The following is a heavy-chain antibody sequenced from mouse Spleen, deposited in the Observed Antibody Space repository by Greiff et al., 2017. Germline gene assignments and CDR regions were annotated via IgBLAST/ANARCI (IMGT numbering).Heavy chain of an antibody. D-gene: IGHD4-1*02. CDR3: ARRGEQLDYFDY. J-gene: IGHJ2*01. Sequence: EVMLVESGGGLVKPGGSLKLSCAASGFTFSSYAMSWVRQTPEKRLEWVATISSGGSYTYYPDSVKGRFTISRDNAKNTLYLQMSSLRSEDTAMYYCARRGEQLDYFDYWGQGTTLTVSS. V-gene: IGHV5-9-1*01. CDR1: GFTFSSYA. CDR2: ISSGGSYT.